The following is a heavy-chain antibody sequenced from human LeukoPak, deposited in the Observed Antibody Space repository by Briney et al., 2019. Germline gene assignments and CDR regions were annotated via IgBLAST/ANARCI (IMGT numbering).Heavy chain of an antibody. CDR1: GGSFNGYY. J-gene: IGHJ3*02. CDR2: INHSGST. Sequence: SETLSLTCAVFGGSFNGYYWSWIRQPPGKGLEWIGEINHSGSTNYNPSLKSRVTISVDTSKNQFSLKLRSVTAADTTIYYCARGTPNAFDIWGQGTLVTVSS. CDR3: ARGTPNAFDI. V-gene: IGHV4-34*01.